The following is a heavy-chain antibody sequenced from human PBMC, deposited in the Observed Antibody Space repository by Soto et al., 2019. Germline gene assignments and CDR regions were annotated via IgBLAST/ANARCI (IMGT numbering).Heavy chain of an antibody. CDR1: GGSFSGYY. J-gene: IGHJ6*02. CDR2: INHRGDT. D-gene: IGHD5-12*01. Sequence: QVQLQQLGAGLLQPSETLSLTCAVSGGSFSGYYWSWIRQSPGKGLEWIGEINHRGDTTYNPSLTSRVTISLDSSKQQFSLILSSVTAADAAIYYCATYEYRTSLYGIDVWGQGAAVTVSS. CDR3: ATYEYRTSLYGIDV. V-gene: IGHV4-34*01.